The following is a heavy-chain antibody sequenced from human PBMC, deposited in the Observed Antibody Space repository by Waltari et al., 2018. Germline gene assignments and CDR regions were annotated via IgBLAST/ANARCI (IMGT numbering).Heavy chain of an antibody. V-gene: IGHV4-59*01. J-gene: IGHJ4*02. CDR2: IYYSGST. CDR1: GGSISSYY. CDR3: ARVVAGPLYYFDY. D-gene: IGHD6-19*01. Sequence: QVQLQESGPGLVKPSETLSLTCTVSGGSISSYYWIWIRQPPGKVLELIGYIYYSGSTNYNPSLKSRVTISVDTSKNQFSLKLSSVTAADTAVYYCARVVAGPLYYFDYWGQGTLVTVSS.